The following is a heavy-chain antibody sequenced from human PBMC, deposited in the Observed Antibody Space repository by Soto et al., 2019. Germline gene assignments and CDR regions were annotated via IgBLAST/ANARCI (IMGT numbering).Heavy chain of an antibody. V-gene: IGHV3-13*01. J-gene: IGHJ3*02. CDR3: AAYCSGGSCYSEDAFDI. Sequence: EVQLVESGGGLVQPGGSLRLSCAASGFTFSSYDMHWVRQATGKGLEWVSAIGTAGDTYYPGSVKGRFTISRENAKNSLYLQMNSLRAGDTAVYYCAAYCSGGSCYSEDAFDIWGQGTMVTVSS. D-gene: IGHD2-15*01. CDR2: IGTAGDT. CDR1: GFTFSSYD.